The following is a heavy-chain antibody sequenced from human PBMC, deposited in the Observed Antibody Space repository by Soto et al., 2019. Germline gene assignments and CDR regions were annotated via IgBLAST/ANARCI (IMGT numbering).Heavy chain of an antibody. Sequence: QVQVVESGGGVVQPGTSLRLSCAASGFTFNNYGMHWVRQAPGKGLEWVAVIWYDESHKYYADSVKGRFTISRDNSKNTLYLQMSSLRGEDTAVYYCARDKTFGGTIGSAFDSWGQGTLVTVSS. CDR1: GFTFNNYG. D-gene: IGHD3-16*01. V-gene: IGHV3-33*01. CDR3: ARDKTFGGTIGSAFDS. J-gene: IGHJ4*02. CDR2: IWYDESHK.